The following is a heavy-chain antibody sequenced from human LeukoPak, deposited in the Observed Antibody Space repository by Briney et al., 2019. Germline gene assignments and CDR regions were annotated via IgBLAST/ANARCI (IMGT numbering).Heavy chain of an antibody. D-gene: IGHD2-15*01. J-gene: IGHJ1*01. CDR3: VRACSGGSCYLSFQH. CDR1: GGSISSSNYS. CDR2: IYYSGTT. V-gene: IGHV4-39*01. Sequence: SETLFLTCTVSGGSISSSNYSWGWIRQPPGTGLEWIGSIYYSGTTYYNPSLKSRVTISVDTSKNQFSLKLSSVTAADTAVYYCVRACSGGSCYLSFQHWGRAPWSPSPQ.